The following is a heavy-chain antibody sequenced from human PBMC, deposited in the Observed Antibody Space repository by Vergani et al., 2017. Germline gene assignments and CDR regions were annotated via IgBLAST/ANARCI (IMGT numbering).Heavy chain of an antibody. CDR3: ARSYDSSGYYYLDY. CDR1: GFTFSSYS. CDR2: ISSSSSYI. V-gene: IGHV3-21*01. Sequence: EVQLVESGGGLVKPGGSLRLSCAASGFTFSSYSMNWVRQAPGKGLEWVSSISSSSSYIYYADSVKGRFTISRDNSKNTLYLQMNSLRAEDTAVYYCARSYDSSGYYYLDYWGQGTLVTVSS. D-gene: IGHD3-22*01. J-gene: IGHJ4*02.